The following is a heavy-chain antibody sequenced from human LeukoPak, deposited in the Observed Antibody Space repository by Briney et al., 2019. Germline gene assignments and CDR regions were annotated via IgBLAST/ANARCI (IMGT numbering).Heavy chain of an antibody. Sequence: TGGSLRLSCAASGFTFSSYGMHWVRQAPGKGLEWVAFIRYDGSNKYYADSVRGRFTISRDNTKNSLYLQMDSLTADDTAVYFCACLRGPSDYWGQGTLVTVSS. V-gene: IGHV3-30*02. CDR1: GFTFSSYG. J-gene: IGHJ4*02. CDR2: IRYDGSNK. CDR3: ACLRGPSDY. D-gene: IGHD4-17*01.